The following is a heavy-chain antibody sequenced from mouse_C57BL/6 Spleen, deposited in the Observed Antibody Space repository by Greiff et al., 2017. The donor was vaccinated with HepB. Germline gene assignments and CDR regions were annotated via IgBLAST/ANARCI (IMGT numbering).Heavy chain of an antibody. J-gene: IGHJ1*03. Sequence: QVQLQQPGAELVRPGSSVKLSCKASGYTFTSYWMHWVKQRPIQGLEWIGNIDPSDSATHYNQKFKDKATLTVDKSSSTAYMQLSSLTSEDSAVYYCARLHYGRGFDVWGTGTTVTVSS. D-gene: IGHD1-1*01. CDR2: IDPSDSAT. V-gene: IGHV1-52*01. CDR1: GYTFTSYW. CDR3: ARLHYGRGFDV.